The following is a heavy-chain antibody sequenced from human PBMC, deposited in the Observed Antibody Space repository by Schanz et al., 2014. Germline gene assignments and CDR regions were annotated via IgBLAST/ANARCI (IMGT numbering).Heavy chain of an antibody. J-gene: IGHJ4*02. V-gene: IGHV3-74*02. CDR2: INTGVNT. D-gene: IGHD5-12*01. CDR1: GFTFSSYW. CDR3: ARKVVATIGGYYDN. Sequence: EVQLLESGGGLVQPGGSLRLSCAASGFTFSSYWMHWVRQVPGKGLEWVSAINTGVNTYYADSVRGRFTISRDNAENTLFLQMNSLRAEDTAVYYCARKVVATIGGYYDNWGQGTLVIVSS.